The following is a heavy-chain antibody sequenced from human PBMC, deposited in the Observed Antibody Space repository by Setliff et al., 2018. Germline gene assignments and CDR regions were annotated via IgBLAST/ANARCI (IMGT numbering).Heavy chain of an antibody. D-gene: IGHD3-10*01. CDR3: TRVTHGLAAPEDY. Sequence: PGGSLRLSCAASGFTFSNAWMSWVRQAPGKGLEWVGRIKSKTDGGTTDYAAPVKGRFTISRDDSKSIAYLQMSSLQTEDTALYYCTRVTHGLAAPEDYWGQGTLVTVSS. CDR1: GFTFSNAW. J-gene: IGHJ4*02. CDR2: IKSKTDGGTT. V-gene: IGHV3-15*01.